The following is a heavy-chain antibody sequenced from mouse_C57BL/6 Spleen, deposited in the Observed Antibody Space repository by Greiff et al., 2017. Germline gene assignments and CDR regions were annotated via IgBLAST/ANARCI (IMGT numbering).Heavy chain of an antibody. D-gene: IGHD2-1*01. CDR2: IYPGDGDT. Sequence: QVQLQQSGPELVKPGASVKISCKASGYAFSSSWMNWVKQRPGKGLEWIGRIYPGDGDTNYNGKFKGKATLTADKSSSTAYMQLSSLTSEDSAVYFCARDYYGNQGYFDVWGTGTTVTVFS. V-gene: IGHV1-82*01. J-gene: IGHJ1*03. CDR1: GYAFSSSW. CDR3: ARDYYGNQGYFDV.